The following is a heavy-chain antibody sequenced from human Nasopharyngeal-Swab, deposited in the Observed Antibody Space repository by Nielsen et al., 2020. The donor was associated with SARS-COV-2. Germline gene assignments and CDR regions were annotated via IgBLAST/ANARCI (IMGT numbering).Heavy chain of an antibody. D-gene: IGHD3-3*01. J-gene: IGHJ6*02. CDR1: QFTFASYG. V-gene: IGHV3-30*03. Sequence: GGSLRLSCAASQFTFASYGMHWVRQAPGKGLEWVATISYEGSNEYYADSVEGRFTISRDNAKNSLYLQMNSLRAEDTAVYYCASFFGVVMGGGYYGMDVWGQGTTVTVSS. CDR2: ISYEGSNE. CDR3: ASFFGVVMGGGYYGMDV.